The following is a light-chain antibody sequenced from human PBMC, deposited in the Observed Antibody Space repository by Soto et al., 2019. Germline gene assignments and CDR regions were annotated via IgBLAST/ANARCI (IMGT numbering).Light chain of an antibody. CDR3: QQYGSSQYT. V-gene: IGKV3-20*01. CDR2: GAS. Sequence: EIVLTQSPGTLSLSPGERATLSCRASQSVTNNYLAWSQQKPGQAPRLLIYGASSRATGIPDRFSGSGSGTDFTLTISRLEPEDFAVYYCQQYGSSQYTFGQGTKLEIK. CDR1: QSVTNNY. J-gene: IGKJ2*01.